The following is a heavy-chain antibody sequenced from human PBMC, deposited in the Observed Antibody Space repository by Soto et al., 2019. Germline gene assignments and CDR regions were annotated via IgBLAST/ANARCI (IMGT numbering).Heavy chain of an antibody. D-gene: IGHD7-27*01. Sequence: EVQLVESGGGLVKPGGSLRLSCAASGFTFSSYSMNWVRQAPGKGLEWVSSISSSSSYIYYADSVKGRFTISRDNAKNSLYLQMNSLRAEDTAVYYCARAPSLTGTADYLGQGTLVTVSS. V-gene: IGHV3-21*01. CDR1: GFTFSSYS. CDR3: ARAPSLTGTADY. J-gene: IGHJ4*02. CDR2: ISSSSSYI.